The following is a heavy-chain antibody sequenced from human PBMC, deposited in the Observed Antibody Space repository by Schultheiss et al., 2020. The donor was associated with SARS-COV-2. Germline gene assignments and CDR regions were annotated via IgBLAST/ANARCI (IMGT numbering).Heavy chain of an antibody. D-gene: IGHD4-17*01. CDR3: ARAATVTIEAGYYYYGMDV. J-gene: IGHJ6*02. CDR1: GGSISSGSYY. Sequence: SQTLSLTCTVSGGSISSGSYYWSWIRQPAGKGLEWIGSIYYSGSTNYNPSLKSRVTISVDKSKNQFSLKLSSVTAADTAVYYCARAATVTIEAGYYYYGMDVWGQGTTVTVSS. V-gene: IGHV4-39*07. CDR2: IYYSGST.